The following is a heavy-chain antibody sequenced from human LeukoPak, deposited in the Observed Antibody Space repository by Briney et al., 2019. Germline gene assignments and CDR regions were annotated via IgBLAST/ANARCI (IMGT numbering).Heavy chain of an antibody. V-gene: IGHV3-53*05. CDR1: GFTVSSNY. J-gene: IGHJ6*02. CDR2: IYSGGST. CDR3: AKDLVVVTATGYYGMDV. D-gene: IGHD2-21*02. Sequence: GGSLRLSCSASGFTVSSNYMSWVRQAPGKGLEWFSVIYSGGSTYYADSVKGRFTISRDNSKNTLYLQMNSLRAEDTAVYYCAKDLVVVTATGYYGMDVWGQGTTVTVPS.